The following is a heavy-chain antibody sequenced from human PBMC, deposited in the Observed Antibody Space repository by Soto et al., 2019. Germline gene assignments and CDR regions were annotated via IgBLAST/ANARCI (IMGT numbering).Heavy chain of an antibody. CDR3: AKDYPRDGAAAGTFLDY. V-gene: IGHV3-23*01. CDR1: GFTFSSYA. J-gene: IGHJ4*02. Sequence: GGSLRLSCAASGFTFSSYAMSWVRQAPGKGLEWVSAISGSGGSTYYADSVKGRFTISRDNSKNTLYLQMNSLRAEDTAVYYCAKDYPRDGAAAGTFLDYWGQGTLVTVSS. D-gene: IGHD6-13*01. CDR2: ISGSGGST.